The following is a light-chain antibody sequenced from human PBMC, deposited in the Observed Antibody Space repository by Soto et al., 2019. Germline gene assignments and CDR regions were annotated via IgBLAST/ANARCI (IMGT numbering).Light chain of an antibody. Sequence: DIQMTQSPSSLSASVGDRVTITCRASQSIRSDVNWYQQKPGKAPKLLIYAASSLQSGVPSRSSGSGSGTHFTLPISRLQPEDFATYYCQQRHSTPLTFGGGTKVDIK. CDR2: AAS. J-gene: IGKJ4*01. CDR3: QQRHSTPLT. V-gene: IGKV1-39*01. CDR1: QSIRSD.